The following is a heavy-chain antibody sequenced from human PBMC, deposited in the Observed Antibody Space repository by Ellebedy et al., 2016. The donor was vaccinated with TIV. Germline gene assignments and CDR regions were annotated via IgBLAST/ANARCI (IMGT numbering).Heavy chain of an antibody. CDR2: VYPSDSNT. D-gene: IGHD3/OR15-3a*01. CDR1: EYTFTGNW. Sequence: GESLKISCTGSEYTFTGNWIGWVRQMPGKGLEWMAIVYPSDSNTRYTPSFQGQVSISADKSTSTAYLEWSSLKPSDTAMYYCARWTLTVEGRGMDVWGQGTTVTVSS. CDR3: ARWTLTVEGRGMDV. V-gene: IGHV5-51*01. J-gene: IGHJ6*02.